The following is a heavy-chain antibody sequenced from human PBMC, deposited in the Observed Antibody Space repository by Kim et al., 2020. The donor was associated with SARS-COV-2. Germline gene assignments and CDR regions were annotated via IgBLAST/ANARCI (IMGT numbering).Heavy chain of an antibody. V-gene: IGHV4-59*01. CDR3: ARDSGFGGYCSGGSCRGKRYYYYYGMDV. D-gene: IGHD2-15*01. J-gene: IGHJ6*02. Sequence: SETLSLTCTVSGGSISSYYWSWIRQPPGKGLEWIGYIYYSGSTNYNPSLKSRVTISVDTSKNQFSLKLSSVTAADTAVYYCARDSGFGGYCSGGSCRGKRYYYYYGMDVWGQGTTVTVSS. CDR1: GGSISSYY. CDR2: IYYSGST.